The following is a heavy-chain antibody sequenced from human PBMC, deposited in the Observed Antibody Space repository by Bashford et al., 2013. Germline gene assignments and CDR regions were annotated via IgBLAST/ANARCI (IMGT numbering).Heavy chain of an antibody. J-gene: IGHJ4*02. D-gene: IGHD6-13*01. CDR2: ISLYNGDT. CDR3: VRDGSSSWYVY. V-gene: IGHV1-18*01. Sequence: SVKVSCKTSGYTFTSYGISWVRQAPGQGLEWMGWISLYNGDTRYSQKVQGRVTITTDTSTRTAYMELRSLRSDDTAVYYCVRDGSSSWYVYWGQGTLVTVSS. CDR1: GYTFTSYG.